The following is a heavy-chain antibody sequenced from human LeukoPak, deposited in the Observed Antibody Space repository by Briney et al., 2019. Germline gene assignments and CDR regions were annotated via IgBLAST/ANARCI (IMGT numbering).Heavy chain of an antibody. V-gene: IGHV3-23*01. J-gene: IGHJ3*02. CDR3: AKVGSLVGAFDI. CDR1: GFTFSSYA. Sequence: GGSLRLSCAASGFTFSSYAMSWVRQAPGKGLEWVSAISGSGGSTYYADSVKGRFTISRDNSKNTLYLQMNSLRAEDAAVYYCAKVGSLVGAFDIWGQGTMVTVSS. D-gene: IGHD3-16*01. CDR2: ISGSGGST.